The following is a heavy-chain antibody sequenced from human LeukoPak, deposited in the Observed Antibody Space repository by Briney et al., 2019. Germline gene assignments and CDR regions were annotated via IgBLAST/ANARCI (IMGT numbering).Heavy chain of an antibody. V-gene: IGHV4-38-2*01. Sequence: SETLSLTCSVSGYSFTSGHYWGWIRQPPGKGLEWIGDIYHTGSTHCNPSLKSRVTISVDTSKNQFSLKLSSVAAADTAVYYCARYCSSTTCILRAFDYWGQGTLVTVSS. D-gene: IGHD2-2*01. CDR2: IYHTGST. J-gene: IGHJ4*02. CDR1: GYSFTSGHY. CDR3: ARYCSSTTCILRAFDY.